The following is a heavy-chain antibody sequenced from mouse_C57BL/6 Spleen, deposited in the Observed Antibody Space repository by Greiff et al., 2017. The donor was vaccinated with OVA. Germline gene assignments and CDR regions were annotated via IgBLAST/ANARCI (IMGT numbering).Heavy chain of an antibody. CDR2: ISSGSSTI. Sequence: EVKVVESGGGLVKPGGSLKLSCAASGFTFSDYGMHWVRQAPEKGLEWVAYISSGSSTIYYAATVKGRFTISRDNAKNTLCLQMTSLRSEDTAMYYCARPDGNYPWFAYWGQGTLVTVSA. CDR1: GFTFSDYG. CDR3: ARPDGNYPWFAY. V-gene: IGHV5-17*01. D-gene: IGHD2-1*01. J-gene: IGHJ3*01.